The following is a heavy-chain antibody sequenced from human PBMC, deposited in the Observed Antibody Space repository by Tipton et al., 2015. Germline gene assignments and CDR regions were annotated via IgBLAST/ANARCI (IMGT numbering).Heavy chain of an antibody. D-gene: IGHD1-1*01. J-gene: IGHJ4*02. CDR1: GGSISSYY. CDR3: ARDRLIANWNSGFDY. Sequence: TLSLTCSVSGGSISSYYWSWIRQPPGKGLEWIGYIYYSGSTNYNPSLKSRVTISVDTSKNQFSLKLSSVTAVDTAVYYCARDRLIANWNSGFDYWGQGPLVTVSS. V-gene: IGHV4-59*01. CDR2: IYYSGST.